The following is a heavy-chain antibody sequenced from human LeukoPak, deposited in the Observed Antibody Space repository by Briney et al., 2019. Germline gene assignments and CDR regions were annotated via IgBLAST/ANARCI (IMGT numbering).Heavy chain of an antibody. CDR3: AKAYSYGFDY. J-gene: IGHJ4*02. CDR1: GFTFSSYG. V-gene: IGHV3-30*02. CDR2: IRYDGSNK. Sequence: GGSLRLSCAASGFTFSSYGMHWVRQAPGKGLEWVAFIRYDGSNKYYADSVKGRFTISRDNSKNTLSLQMNSLRPEDTAVYYCAKAYSYGFDYWGQGTLVTVSS. D-gene: IGHD5-18*01.